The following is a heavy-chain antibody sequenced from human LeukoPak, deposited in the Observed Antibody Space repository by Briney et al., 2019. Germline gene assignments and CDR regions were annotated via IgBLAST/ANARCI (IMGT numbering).Heavy chain of an antibody. CDR3: ARASAPYYDFWSGYLNWFDP. Sequence: PGRSLRLSCAASGFTFSSYAMHWVRQAPGKGLEWGAVISYDGSNKYYADSVKGRFTISRDNSKNTLYLQMNSLRAEDTAVYYCARASAPYYDFWSGYLNWFDPWGQGTLVTVSS. V-gene: IGHV3-30-3*01. CDR2: ISYDGSNK. CDR1: GFTFSSYA. J-gene: IGHJ5*02. D-gene: IGHD3-3*01.